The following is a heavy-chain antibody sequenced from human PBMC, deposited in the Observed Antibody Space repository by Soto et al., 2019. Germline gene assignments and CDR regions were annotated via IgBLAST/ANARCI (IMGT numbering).Heavy chain of an antibody. D-gene: IGHD6-6*01. CDR3: ARDERSELVEGDY. CDR2: ISYDGSNK. J-gene: IGHJ4*02. V-gene: IGHV3-30-3*01. CDR1: GFTFSSYA. Sequence: GGSLRLSCAASGFTFSSYAMHWVRQAPGKGLEWVAVISYDGSNKYYADSVKGRFTISRDNSKNTLYLQMNSLRAEDTAVYYCARDERSELVEGDYWGQGTLVTVSS.